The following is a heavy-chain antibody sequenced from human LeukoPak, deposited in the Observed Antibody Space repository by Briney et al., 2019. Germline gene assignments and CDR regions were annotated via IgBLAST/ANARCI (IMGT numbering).Heavy chain of an antibody. Sequence: PSETLSLTCAVYGVSFSGYSWSWIRQPPGKGLEWIGEINHSGSTNYNPSLKSRVTISVDTSKNQFSVKLSSVTAADTAVYYCARKCDCGDYLNWFDPWGQGTLVTVSS. CDR3: ARKCDCGDYLNWFDP. D-gene: IGHD4-17*01. V-gene: IGHV4-34*01. CDR2: INHSGST. J-gene: IGHJ5*02. CDR1: GVSFSGYS.